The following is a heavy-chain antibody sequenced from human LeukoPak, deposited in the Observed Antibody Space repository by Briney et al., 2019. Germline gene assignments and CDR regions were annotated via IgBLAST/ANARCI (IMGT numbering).Heavy chain of an antibody. J-gene: IGHJ1*01. D-gene: IGHD2-2*01. Sequence: GGSLRLSCVASGFTFTAYAMTWVRQAPGKGLEWVSEISGSGDTTSYADSVKGRFTISRDNAKNSLYLQMNSLRAEDTAMYYCATCSSTTCSNYFHPWGQGTLVTVSS. CDR1: GFTFTAYA. CDR2: ISGSGDTT. CDR3: ATCSSTTCSNYFHP. V-gene: IGHV3-23*01.